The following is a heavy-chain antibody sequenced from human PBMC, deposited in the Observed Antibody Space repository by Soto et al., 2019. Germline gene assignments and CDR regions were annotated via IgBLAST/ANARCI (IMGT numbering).Heavy chain of an antibody. V-gene: IGHV3-48*02. J-gene: IGHJ6*02. CDR1: GFSFSDYS. CDR2: ISRSGSLN. CDR3: ARDLEYSSSWYYYYGLDV. Sequence: PGESLKISCAASGFSFSDYSMNWVRQAPGKDLEWLSYISRSGSLNYYADSVKGRFTISRDNAKNSLYLEMNSVRDEDTAMYYCARDLEYSSSWYYYYGLDVWGHGTTVTVSS. D-gene: IGHD6-6*01.